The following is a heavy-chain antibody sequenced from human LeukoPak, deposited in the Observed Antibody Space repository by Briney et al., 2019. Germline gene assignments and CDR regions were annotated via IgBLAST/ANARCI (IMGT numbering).Heavy chain of an antibody. J-gene: IGHJ3*02. D-gene: IGHD3-9*01. CDR1: GGSFSGYY. V-gene: IGHV4-34*01. CDR2: INHSGST. CDR3: ARARSRYFDWLLADAFDI. Sequence: SETLSLTCAVYGGSFSGYYWSWIRQPPGKGPEWIGEINHSGSTNYNPSLKSRVTISVDTSKNQFSLKLSSVTAADTAVYYCARARSRYFDWLLADAFDIWGQGTMVTVSS.